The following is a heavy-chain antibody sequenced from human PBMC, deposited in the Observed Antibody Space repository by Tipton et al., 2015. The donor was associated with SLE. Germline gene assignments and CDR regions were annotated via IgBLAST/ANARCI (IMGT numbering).Heavy chain of an antibody. CDR2: INPSSGGA. CDR3: ARAFDDYPDY. V-gene: IGHV1-2*02. J-gene: IGHJ4*02. D-gene: IGHD3-10*01. CDR1: GDTFIGYY. Sequence: QLVQSGAEVQRPGASVKVSCKASGDTFIGYYVHWVRQAPGQGLEWMGWINPSSGGAKYAQNFQGRITMTSDTSISTAYLELSSLISDDTAVYFCARAFDDYPDYWGQGTLVTVS.